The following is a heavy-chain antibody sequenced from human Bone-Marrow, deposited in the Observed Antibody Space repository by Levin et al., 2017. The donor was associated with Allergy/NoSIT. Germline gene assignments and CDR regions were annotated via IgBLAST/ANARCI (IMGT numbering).Heavy chain of an antibody. CDR3: AKDGGFDHDAFDL. D-gene: IGHD5-12*01. Sequence: PGGSLRLSCAASGFTFSRYSINWVRQAPGKGLEWVSSISSSSNFIYYSDSVRGRFTISRDNANNSLFLQMSNLRAEDTAVYFCAKDGGFDHDAFDLWGPGTRVTVSS. CDR2: ISSSSNFI. J-gene: IGHJ3*01. V-gene: IGHV3-21*01. CDR1: GFTFSRYS.